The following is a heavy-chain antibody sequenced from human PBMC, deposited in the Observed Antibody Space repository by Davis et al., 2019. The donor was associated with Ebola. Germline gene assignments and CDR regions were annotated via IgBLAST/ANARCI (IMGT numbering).Heavy chain of an antibody. CDR3: ARGPYYYDSSGYYRYFDY. V-gene: IGHV4-59*01. CDR2: MSYSGST. J-gene: IGHJ4*02. CDR1: GGSISNYY. D-gene: IGHD3-22*01. Sequence: MPSETLSLTCTVSGGSISNYYWSWIRQPPGKGLEWIGYMSYSGSTNYNPSLKSRVTISVETSKNQFSLKLSSVTAADTAVYYCARGPYYYDSSGYYRYFDYWGQGTLVTVSS.